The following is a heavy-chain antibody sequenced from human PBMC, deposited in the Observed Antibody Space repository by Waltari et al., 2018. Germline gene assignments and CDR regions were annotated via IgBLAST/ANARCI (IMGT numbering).Heavy chain of an antibody. CDR1: GGSISSSSYY. Sequence: QLQLQESGPGLVKPSETLSLTCTVSGGSISSSSYYWGWIRQPPGKGLEWIGSIYYSGSTYYNPSLKSRVTISVDTSKNQFSLKLSSVTAADTAVYYCARRLGSSGWYFPFDYWGQGTLVTVSS. CDR2: IYYSGST. CDR3: ARRLGSSGWYFPFDY. J-gene: IGHJ4*02. D-gene: IGHD6-19*01. V-gene: IGHV4-39*01.